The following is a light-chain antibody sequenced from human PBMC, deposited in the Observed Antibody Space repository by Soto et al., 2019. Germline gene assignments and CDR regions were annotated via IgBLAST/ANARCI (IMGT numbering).Light chain of an antibody. V-gene: IGKV1-39*01. CDR1: QSISNH. CDR2: AAS. CDR3: QQSYSSPPT. Sequence: DIQMTHSPSSLSASVEEGGIVTCLASQSISNHLNWYQQKPGKAPKLLIFAASSLQSGVPSRFSGSRSGPDFTLTISSLQPEDFATYYCQQSYSSPPTFGQGTKVDIK. J-gene: IGKJ1*01.